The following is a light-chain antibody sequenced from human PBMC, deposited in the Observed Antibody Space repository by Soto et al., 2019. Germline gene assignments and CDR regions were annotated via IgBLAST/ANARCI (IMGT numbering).Light chain of an antibody. CDR1: QSISSW. V-gene: IGKV1-5*01. CDR2: DAS. CDR3: QQYNSYPWT. J-gene: IGKJ1*01. Sequence: DIQITQSPSTPSASVGDRVTITFRASQSISSWLAWYQQKPGKVPKLLIYDASSLESGVPSRFSGSGSGTEFTLTISSLQPDDFATYYCQQYNSYPWTFGQGTKVDIK.